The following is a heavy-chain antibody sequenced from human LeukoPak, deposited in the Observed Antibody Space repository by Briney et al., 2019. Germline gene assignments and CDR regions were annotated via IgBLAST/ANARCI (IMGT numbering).Heavy chain of an antibody. D-gene: IGHD3-22*01. Sequence: ASVKVSCKASGYIFTAYYIHWVRQAPGQGLEWMGCLNPNTGGTNYAQRFQGRVSMTRDTSITTAYMELSSLGSDDTAMYYCALQSYYDSSGSLDYWGQGSLVTVSS. J-gene: IGHJ4*02. V-gene: IGHV1-2*02. CDR2: LNPNTGGT. CDR3: ALQSYYDSSGSLDY. CDR1: GYIFTAYY.